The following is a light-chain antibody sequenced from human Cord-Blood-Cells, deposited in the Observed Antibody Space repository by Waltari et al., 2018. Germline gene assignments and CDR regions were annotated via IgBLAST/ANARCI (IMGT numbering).Light chain of an antibody. V-gene: IGLV3-19*01. CDR2: GKN. CDR3: NSRDSSGNHHYV. J-gene: IGLJ1*01. Sequence: SSELTQDPAVSVALGQTVRITCQGDSLRSYYASWYQQKPGQAPVRVIYGKNNRPSGIPDRFSGSSAGNTASLTITGAQAEDEADYYCNSRDSSGNHHYVFGTGTKVTVL. CDR1: SLRSYY.